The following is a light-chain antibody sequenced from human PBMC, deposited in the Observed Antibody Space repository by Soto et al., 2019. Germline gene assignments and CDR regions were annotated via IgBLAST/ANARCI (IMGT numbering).Light chain of an antibody. Sequence: QSVLTQPASVSGSPGQSITISCTGTSSDVGGYNHVSWCQQHSGKVPKVIIYEVSNRPSGVSDRFSGSKSGNTASLTISGLQPEDEADYYCNSYTNTDTFWVFGGGTKLTVL. V-gene: IGLV2-14*01. CDR3: NSYTNTDTFWV. CDR1: SSDVGGYNH. J-gene: IGLJ3*02. CDR2: EVS.